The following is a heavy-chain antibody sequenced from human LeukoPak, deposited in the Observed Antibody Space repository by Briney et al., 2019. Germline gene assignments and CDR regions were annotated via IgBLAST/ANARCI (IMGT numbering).Heavy chain of an antibody. Sequence: GGSLRLSCEASGFTFSIYGMHWVRQAPGKGREWVAVIWYDGSNTNYADSVKGRFTVSRDNSKNTLYLQMNSLRAEDTAVYYCARDLRKGSYFDYWGQGSLVTVSS. V-gene: IGHV3-33*01. CDR3: ARDLRKGSYFDY. CDR1: GFTFSIYG. D-gene: IGHD3-10*01. J-gene: IGHJ4*02. CDR2: IWYDGSNT.